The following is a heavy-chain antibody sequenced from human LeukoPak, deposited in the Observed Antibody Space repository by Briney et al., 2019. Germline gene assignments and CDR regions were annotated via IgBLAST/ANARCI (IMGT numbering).Heavy chain of an antibody. Sequence: SETLSLTXTVSGGSISSYYWSWIRQPAGKGLEWIGRIYTSGSTNYNPSLKSRVTMSVDTSKNQFSLKLSSVTAADTAVYYCARDRLTGELRKNWFDPWGQGTLVTVSS. CDR2: IYTSGST. CDR1: GGSISSYY. J-gene: IGHJ5*02. CDR3: ARDRLTGELRKNWFDP. V-gene: IGHV4-4*07. D-gene: IGHD1-26*01.